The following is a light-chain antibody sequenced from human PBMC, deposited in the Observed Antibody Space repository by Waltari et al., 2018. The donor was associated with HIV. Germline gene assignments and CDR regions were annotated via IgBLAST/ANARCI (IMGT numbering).Light chain of an antibody. Sequence: QSVLTQPPSASGTPGQRVTISCSGRSPNIGTNYVYWYQQLPGTAPRLLIYGNNQRPSGVPDRFSGSKSATSVSLAISGLRSEDEADYSCAAWDDSLSGVLFGGGTKLTVL. V-gene: IGLV1-47*01. J-gene: IGLJ2*01. CDR1: SPNIGTNY. CDR2: GNN. CDR3: AAWDDSLSGVL.